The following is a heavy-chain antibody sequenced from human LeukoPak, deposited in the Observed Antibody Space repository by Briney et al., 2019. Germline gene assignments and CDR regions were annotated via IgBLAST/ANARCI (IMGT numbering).Heavy chain of an antibody. D-gene: IGHD2-2*01. CDR1: GFTVSSNY. CDR3: ARDWGCSSTSCYVLGD. CDR2: IYSGGST. V-gene: IGHV3-66*01. J-gene: IGHJ4*02. Sequence: GGSLRLSCAASGFTVSSNYMSWVRQAPGKGLEWVSVIYSGGSTYYADSVKGRFTISRDNSKNTLYLQMNSLGAEDTAVYYCARDWGCSSTSCYVLGDWGQGTLVTVSS.